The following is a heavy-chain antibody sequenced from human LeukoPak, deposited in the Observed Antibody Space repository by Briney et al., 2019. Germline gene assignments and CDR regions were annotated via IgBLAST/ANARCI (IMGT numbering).Heavy chain of an antibody. Sequence: GGSLRLSFASPGFTFSSFDMHWVRQPTGQGLEWVSTIGTASDTYYPGSVEGRFTLSRDNAKNSLYLQMNSLTAGDTAVYYCARGPPRGKYYYMDVWGKGTTVTVSS. CDR1: GFTFSSFD. V-gene: IGHV3-13*01. CDR2: IGTASDT. D-gene: IGHD1-1*01. CDR3: ARGPPRGKYYYMDV. J-gene: IGHJ6*03.